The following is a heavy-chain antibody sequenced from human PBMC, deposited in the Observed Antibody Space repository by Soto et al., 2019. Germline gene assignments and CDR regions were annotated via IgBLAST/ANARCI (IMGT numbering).Heavy chain of an antibody. CDR3: ARERLAIAAAGTYYYYYMDV. Sequence: EVQLVESGGGLVQPGGSLRLSCAASGFTFSSYSMNWVRQAPGKGLEWVSYISSSSSTIYYADSVKGRFTISRENAKNSLYLQMNSLRAEDMAVYYCARERLAIAAAGTYYYYYMDVWGKGTTVTVSS. J-gene: IGHJ6*03. D-gene: IGHD6-13*01. CDR1: GFTFSSYS. CDR2: ISSSSSTI. V-gene: IGHV3-48*01.